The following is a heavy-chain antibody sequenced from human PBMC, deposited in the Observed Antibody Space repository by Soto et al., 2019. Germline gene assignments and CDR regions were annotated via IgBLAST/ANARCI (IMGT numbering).Heavy chain of an antibody. Sequence: QVQLVQSGAEVKKPGASVKVSCKASGYTFTSYGISWVRQAPGQGLEWMGWISAYNGNTNYAQKLQGRVTMTTDTSTCTAYMELMSLSTDDSALFYYARVHYCSSGPNYYYGTDVWGQGTTVTVS. CDR1: GYTFTSYG. CDR3: ARVHYCSSGPNYYYGTDV. CDR2: ISAYNGNT. D-gene: IGHD6-13*01. J-gene: IGHJ6*02. V-gene: IGHV1-18*01.